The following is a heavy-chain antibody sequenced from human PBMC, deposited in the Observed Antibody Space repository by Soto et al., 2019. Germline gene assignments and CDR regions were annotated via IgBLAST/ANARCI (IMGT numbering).Heavy chain of an antibody. CDR2: IYYSGST. V-gene: IGHV4-31*03. CDR1: CGSISRGGYY. CDR3: ARGVTMVRGVIHTPYFDY. Sequence: SETLSLTCTVSCGSISRGGYYWSRVPQHPGKGLEWIGYIYYSGSTYYNPSLKSRVTISVDTSKNQFSLKLSSVTAADTAVYYCARGVTMVRGVIHTPYFDYWGQGTLVTVS. J-gene: IGHJ4*02. D-gene: IGHD3-10*01.